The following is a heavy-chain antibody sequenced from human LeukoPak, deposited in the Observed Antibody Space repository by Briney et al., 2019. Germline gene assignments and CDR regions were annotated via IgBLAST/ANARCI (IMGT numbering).Heavy chain of an antibody. Sequence: GGSLRLSCAASGFTFSSYSMNWVCQAPGKGLEWVSSISSSSSYIYYADSVKGRFTISRDNAKNSLYLQMNSLRAEDTAVYYCARATASYDFWSGPPALFDYWGQGTLVTVSS. D-gene: IGHD3-3*01. CDR1: GFTFSSYS. CDR2: ISSSSSYI. J-gene: IGHJ4*02. CDR3: ARATASYDFWSGPPALFDY. V-gene: IGHV3-21*01.